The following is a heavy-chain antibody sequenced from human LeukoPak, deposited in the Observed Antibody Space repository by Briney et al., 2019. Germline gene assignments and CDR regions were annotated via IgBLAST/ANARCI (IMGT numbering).Heavy chain of an antibody. Sequence: PGGSLRLSCAASGLTFSTYSMNWVRQAPGKGLEWVSYISSSSTSISYADSVKGRFTISRDNAKNSLFLQMNSLRDEDTAVYFCARDQGGDYGDYFDYWGQGTLVTVSS. CDR3: ARDQGGDYGDYFDY. CDR2: ISSSSTSI. CDR1: GLTFSTYS. D-gene: IGHD4-17*01. J-gene: IGHJ4*02. V-gene: IGHV3-48*02.